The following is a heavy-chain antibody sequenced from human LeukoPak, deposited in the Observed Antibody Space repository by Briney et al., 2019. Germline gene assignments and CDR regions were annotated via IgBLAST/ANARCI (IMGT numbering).Heavy chain of an antibody. D-gene: IGHD3-16*01. Sequence: SETLSLTCTVSGGSISNYYWTWIRQPPGKGLEWIGYIYNSRSTKYNPSLESRVTVSVDASKTQFSLKLNSVTAADTAVYYCARRNVLTEGEALDIWGQGTMVTVSS. CDR2: IYNSRST. CDR3: ARRNVLTEGEALDI. J-gene: IGHJ3*02. V-gene: IGHV4-59*08. CDR1: GGSISNYY.